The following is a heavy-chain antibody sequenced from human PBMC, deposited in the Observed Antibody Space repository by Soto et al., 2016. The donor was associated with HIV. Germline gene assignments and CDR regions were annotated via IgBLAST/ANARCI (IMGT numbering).Heavy chain of an antibody. Sequence: QVQLQESGPGLVKPSETLSLTCTVSGGSISSHYWSWIRQPPGKGLEWIGYIHYSGNTRYSPSLKSRVTFSVDTSKNQFSLKLSSVTAADTAIYYCVKVGGVSLRWTLNYYFDYWGQGTLVTVSS. D-gene: IGHD3-16*01. CDR3: VKVGGVSLRWTLNYYFDY. J-gene: IGHJ4*02. CDR1: GGSISSHY. V-gene: IGHV4-59*11. CDR2: IHYSGNT.